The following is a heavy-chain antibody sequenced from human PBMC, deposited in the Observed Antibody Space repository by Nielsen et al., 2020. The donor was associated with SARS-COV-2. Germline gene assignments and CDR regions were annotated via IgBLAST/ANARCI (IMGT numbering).Heavy chain of an antibody. Sequence: SETLSLTCTVSGGSISSYYWSWIRQPPGKGLEWIGYIYNRGNTNYNPSLKSRVTISVDTSKNQFSLRLSSVTVADTAVYYCARGNTKDHSLDVWGQGTTVPSP. CDR3: ARGNTKDHSLDV. V-gene: IGHV4-59*08. CDR1: GGSISSYY. CDR2: IYNRGNT. D-gene: IGHD2-8*01. J-gene: IGHJ6*02.